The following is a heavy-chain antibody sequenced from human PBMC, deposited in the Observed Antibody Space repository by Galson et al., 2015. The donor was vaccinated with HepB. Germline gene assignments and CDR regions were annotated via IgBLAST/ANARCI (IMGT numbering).Heavy chain of an antibody. CDR3: ATEPHIMRTGPGDYN. Sequence: SVKVSCKVSGDTLSDFCMHWVRQAPGKGLEWMGGYDPEDDETVYAQKFLGRVTMTEDTSTDTAYMDLSSLRTDDTAVYYCATEPHIMRTGPGDYNWGQGTLVTVSS. J-gene: IGHJ4*02. CDR1: GDTLSDFC. V-gene: IGHV1-24*01. D-gene: IGHD1-14*01. CDR2: YDPEDDET.